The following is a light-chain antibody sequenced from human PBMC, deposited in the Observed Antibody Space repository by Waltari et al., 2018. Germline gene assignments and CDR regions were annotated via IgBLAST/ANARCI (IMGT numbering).Light chain of an antibody. CDR2: GAS. CDR3: QQYGRSLWT. V-gene: IGKV3-20*01. J-gene: IGKJ1*01. CDR1: QSVSSSY. Sequence: EVVLTQSPGNLSLSPGERATLSCRASQSVSSSYLAWYQQKPGQAPRLLIYGASTRATGIPDRFSGSGSGTDFTLTISRLEPEDFAVYYCQQYGRSLWTFGQGTKVEIK.